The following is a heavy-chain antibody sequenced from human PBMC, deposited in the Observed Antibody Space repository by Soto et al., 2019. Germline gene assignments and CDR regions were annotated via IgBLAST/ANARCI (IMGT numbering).Heavy chain of an antibody. CDR2: ISGYNGNT. Sequence: QVQLVESGAEVKKPGASVKVSCKASGYTFTNYGISGVRQAPGQGLEWMGWISGYNGNTKYAQKFQGRVTMTTDTPTNTAYMDLRSVRSDDTAVYYCARDREYYYDSSGNYYYHYGMDAWGQGTTVTVS. CDR1: GYTFTNYG. V-gene: IGHV1-18*04. CDR3: ARDREYYYDSSGNYYYHYGMDA. J-gene: IGHJ6*02. D-gene: IGHD3-22*01.